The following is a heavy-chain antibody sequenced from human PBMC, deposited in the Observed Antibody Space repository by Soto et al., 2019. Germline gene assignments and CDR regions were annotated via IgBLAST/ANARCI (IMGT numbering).Heavy chain of an antibody. J-gene: IGHJ5*02. V-gene: IGHV4-61*01. Sequence: PSETLFLTCTVSGGSVSSGSYYWSWIRQPPGKGLEWIGYIYYSGSTNYNPSLKSRVTISVDTSKNQFSLKLSSVTAADTAVYYCARDPRPRYCSSTSCYNWNRFDPWGQGTLVTVSS. CDR1: GGSVSSGSYY. CDR3: ARDPRPRYCSSTSCYNWNRFDP. CDR2: IYYSGST. D-gene: IGHD2-2*02.